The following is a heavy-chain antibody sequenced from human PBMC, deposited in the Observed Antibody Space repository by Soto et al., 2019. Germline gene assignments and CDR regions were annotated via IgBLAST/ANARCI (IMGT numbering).Heavy chain of an antibody. J-gene: IGHJ4*02. Sequence: TSETLSLTCAVSGGSISSSNWWSWVRQPPGKGLEWIGEIYHSGSTNYNPSLKSRVTISVDKSKNQFSLKLSSVTAADTAVYYCARDPKTYYYDSSGYHFDYWGQGTLVTVSS. V-gene: IGHV4-4*02. D-gene: IGHD3-22*01. CDR2: IYHSGST. CDR1: GGSISSSNW. CDR3: ARDPKTYYYDSSGYHFDY.